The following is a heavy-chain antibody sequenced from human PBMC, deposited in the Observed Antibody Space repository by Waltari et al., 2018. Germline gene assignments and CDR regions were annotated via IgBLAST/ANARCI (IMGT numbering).Heavy chain of an antibody. CDR1: GYTLTELS. D-gene: IGHD1-1*01. CDR3: ATVEWRHNWNANFDY. CDR2: FEPEDGET. V-gene: IGHV1-24*01. J-gene: IGHJ4*02. Sequence: QVQLVQSGAEVKKPGASVKVSCKVSGYTLTELSMHWVRQAPGKGLEWMVGFEPEDGETIYAQKFQGRVTMTEDTSTDTADMELSSLRSEDTAVYYCATVEWRHNWNANFDYWGQGTLVTVSS.